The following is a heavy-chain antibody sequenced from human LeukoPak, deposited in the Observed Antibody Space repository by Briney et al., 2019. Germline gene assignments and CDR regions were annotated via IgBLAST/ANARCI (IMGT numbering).Heavy chain of an antibody. CDR1: GGTFSSYA. Sequence: SVKVSCKASGGTFSSYAISWVRQAPGQGLEWMGRIIPILGIANYAQKFQGRVTITADKSTSTAYMELSSLRSEDTAVYYCARGFASPGIAAPSWLQWTYYFDYWGQGTLVTVSS. D-gene: IGHD6-13*01. CDR3: ARGFASPGIAAPSWLQWTYYFDY. CDR2: IIPILGIA. J-gene: IGHJ4*02. V-gene: IGHV1-69*04.